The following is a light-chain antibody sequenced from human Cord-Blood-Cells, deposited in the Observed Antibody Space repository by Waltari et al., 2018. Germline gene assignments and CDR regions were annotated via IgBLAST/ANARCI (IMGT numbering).Light chain of an antibody. CDR1: SSDVGGYNY. J-gene: IGLJ2*01. CDR3: SSYTSNSTRV. V-gene: IGLV2-14*01. Sequence: QSALTQPASVSGSPGQSITLSCTGTSSDVGGYNYVSWYQPHPGKAPKLMIYDVSNRPSGVSNRFSGSKSGNTASLTISGLQAEDEADYYCSSYTSNSTRVFGGGTKLTVL. CDR2: DVS.